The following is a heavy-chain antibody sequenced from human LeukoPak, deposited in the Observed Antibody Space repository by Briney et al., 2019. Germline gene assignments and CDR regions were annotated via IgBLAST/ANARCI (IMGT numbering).Heavy chain of an antibody. CDR2: INHSGST. D-gene: IGHD3-3*01. CDR1: GGSFSGYY. CDR3: ARGRYYDFWSGFYEAGAYFDY. Sequence: SETLSLTCAVYGGSFSGYYWSWIRQPPGKGLEWIGEINHSGSTNYNPSLKSRVTISVDKSKNQFSLKLSSVTAADTAVYYCARGRYYDFWSGFYEAGAYFDYWGQGTLVTVSS. V-gene: IGHV4-34*01. J-gene: IGHJ4*02.